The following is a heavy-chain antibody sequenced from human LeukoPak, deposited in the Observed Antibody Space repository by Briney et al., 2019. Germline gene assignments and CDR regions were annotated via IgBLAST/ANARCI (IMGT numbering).Heavy chain of an antibody. CDR3: ARGTFYCSSTSCYRSPIA. CDR2: IKQDGSEK. CDR1: GFTFSSYW. J-gene: IGHJ5*02. Sequence: QSGGSLRLSCAASGFTFSSYWMSWVRQAPGKGLEWVANIKQDGSEKYYVDSVKGRFTISRDNAKNSLYLQMNSLRAEDTAVYYCARGTFYCSSTSCYRSPIAWGQGTLVTVSS. V-gene: IGHV3-7*01. D-gene: IGHD2-2*02.